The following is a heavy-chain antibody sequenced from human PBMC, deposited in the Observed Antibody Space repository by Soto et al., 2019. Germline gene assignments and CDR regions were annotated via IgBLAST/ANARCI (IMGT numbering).Heavy chain of an antibody. J-gene: IGHJ6*03. CDR2: ISYDGSNK. Sequence: GGSLRLSCAASGFTFSSYGMHWVRQAPGKGLEWVAVISYDGSNKYYADSVKGRFTISRDNSKNTLYLQMNSLRAGDTAVYYCAAAASSYYYYYMDVWGKGTTVTVSS. V-gene: IGHV3-30*03. D-gene: IGHD2-2*01. CDR1: GFTFSSYG. CDR3: AAAASSYYYYYMDV.